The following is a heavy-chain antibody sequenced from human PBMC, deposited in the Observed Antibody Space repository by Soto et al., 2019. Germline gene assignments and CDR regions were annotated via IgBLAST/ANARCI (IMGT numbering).Heavy chain of an antibody. Sequence: SETLSLTCTVSGGSISSGGYYWSWIRQHPGKGLEWIGYIYYSGSTYYNPSLKSRVTISVDTSKNQFSLKLSSVTAADMAVYYCAREVGVAAAGDYYYYGVDVWGQGTTVTVSS. J-gene: IGHJ6*02. D-gene: IGHD6-13*01. CDR1: GGSISSGGYY. V-gene: IGHV4-31*03. CDR2: IYYSGST. CDR3: AREVGVAAAGDYYYYGVDV.